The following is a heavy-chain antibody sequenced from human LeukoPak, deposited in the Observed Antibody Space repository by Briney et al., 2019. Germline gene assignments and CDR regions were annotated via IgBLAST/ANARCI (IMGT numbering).Heavy chain of an antibody. CDR2: IYHSGST. V-gene: IGHV4-30-2*01. J-gene: IGHJ4*02. CDR3: ASSSWYPYYFDY. Sequence: SQTLSLTCTVSGGSISSGGYYWSWIRQPPGKGLEWIGYIYHSGSTYYNPSLKSRVTISVDRSKNQFSLKLSSVTAADTAVYYCASSSWYPYYFDYWGQGTLVTVSS. CDR1: GGSISSGGYY. D-gene: IGHD6-13*01.